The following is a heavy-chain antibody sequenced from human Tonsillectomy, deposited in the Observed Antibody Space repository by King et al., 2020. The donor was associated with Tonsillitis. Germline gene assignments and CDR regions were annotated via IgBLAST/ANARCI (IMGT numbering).Heavy chain of an antibody. CDR1: GGSISSYY. V-gene: IGHV4-4*07. D-gene: IGHD3-3*01. Sequence: VQLQESGPGLVKPSETLSLTCTVSGGSISSYYWSWIRQPAGKGLEWIGSHYPRYNTNYNRSLKVRVIMSVATSKKQFSLKLNSVTAADTAVYYCARVGSDFLSGSFDFWGHGILVTVSS. CDR3: ARVGSDFLSGSFDF. CDR2: HYPRYNT. J-gene: IGHJ4*01.